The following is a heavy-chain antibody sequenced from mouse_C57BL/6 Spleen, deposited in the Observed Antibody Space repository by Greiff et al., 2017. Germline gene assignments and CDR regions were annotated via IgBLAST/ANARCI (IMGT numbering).Heavy chain of an antibody. J-gene: IGHJ2*01. CDR3: SREGYRFITTRGFDY. Sequence: QVQLQQSGAELVKPGASVTMSCKASGYTFTSYWITWVKQRPGQGLEWIGDIYPGSGSTNYNEKFKSKATLTVDTSSSTAYMQLSSLTSEDSAVYYCSREGYRFITTRGFDYWGQGTTLTFSS. CDR2: IYPGSGST. V-gene: IGHV1-55*01. CDR1: GYTFTSYW. D-gene: IGHD1-1*01.